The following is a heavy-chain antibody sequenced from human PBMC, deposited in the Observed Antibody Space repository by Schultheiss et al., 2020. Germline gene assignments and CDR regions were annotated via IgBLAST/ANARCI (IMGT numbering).Heavy chain of an antibody. D-gene: IGHD1-26*01. Sequence: ASVKVSCKASGYTFTSYDINWVRQATGQGLEWMGWMNPNSGNTGYAQKFQGRVTMTRDTSTSTVYMELSSLRSEDTAVYYCARDLGYGGASYYYYYGMDVWGQGTTVTVSS. CDR2: MNPNSGNT. CDR1: GYTFTSYD. J-gene: IGHJ6*02. CDR3: ARDLGYGGASYYYYYGMDV. V-gene: IGHV1-8*01.